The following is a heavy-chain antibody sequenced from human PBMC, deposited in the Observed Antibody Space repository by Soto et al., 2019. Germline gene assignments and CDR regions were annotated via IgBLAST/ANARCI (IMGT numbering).Heavy chain of an antibody. V-gene: IGHV1-3*01. J-gene: IGHJ4*02. CDR2: INAGNGNT. Sequence: ASVKVSCKASGYTFTSYAMHWVRQAPGQRLEWMGWINAGNGNTKYSQKFQGRVTITRDTSASTAYMELSSLRSEDTAVYYCARIPRVTRDFDYWGQGTLVTVSS. CDR3: ARIPRVTRDFDY. D-gene: IGHD2-21*02. CDR1: GYTFTSYA.